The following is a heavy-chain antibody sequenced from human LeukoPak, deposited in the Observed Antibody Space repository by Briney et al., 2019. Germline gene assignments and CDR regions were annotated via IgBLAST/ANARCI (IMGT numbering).Heavy chain of an antibody. J-gene: IGHJ4*02. CDR3: TTSEPWFPRFGELLFDY. V-gene: IGHV3-15*01. CDR2: IKSKTDGGTT. D-gene: IGHD3-10*01. Sequence: GGSLRLSCAASGFTFSSYWMHWVRQAPGKGLEWVGRIKSKTDGGTTDYAAPVKGRFTISRDDSKNTLYLQMNSLKTEDTAVYYCTTSEPWFPRFGELLFDYWGQGTLVTVSS. CDR1: GFTFSSYW.